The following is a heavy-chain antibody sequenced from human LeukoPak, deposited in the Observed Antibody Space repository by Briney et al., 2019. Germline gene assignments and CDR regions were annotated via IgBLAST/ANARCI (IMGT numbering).Heavy chain of an antibody. V-gene: IGHV3-23*01. J-gene: IGHJ6*02. CDR3: AKLTSASGAYGVDV. CDR1: GFTFSSYA. D-gene: IGHD3-10*01. Sequence: PGGSLRLSCAASGFTFSSYAMNWVRQAPGKGLEWVSTISGSGGSKHYADSVEGGFTISRDNSKNTVYLQMNSLRAEDTAIYYCAKLTSASGAYGVDVWGQGTTVTVSS. CDR2: ISGSGGSK.